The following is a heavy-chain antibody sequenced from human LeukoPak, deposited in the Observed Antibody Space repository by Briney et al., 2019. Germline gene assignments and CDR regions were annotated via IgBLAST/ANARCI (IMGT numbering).Heavy chain of an antibody. CDR1: GYTFTAYY. CDR2: INPNNGGR. CDR3: ARGGPNWGYFPLDQ. D-gene: IGHD7-27*01. V-gene: IGHV1-2*02. J-gene: IGHJ5*02. Sequence: VASVKVSCKTSGYTFTAYYMHWVRQAPGQGLEYMGWINPNNGGRQFAQKFQGRVTMTRDTSISTAHLDLTSLTSDDTAVYYCARGGPNWGYFPLDQWGQGTLVTVSS.